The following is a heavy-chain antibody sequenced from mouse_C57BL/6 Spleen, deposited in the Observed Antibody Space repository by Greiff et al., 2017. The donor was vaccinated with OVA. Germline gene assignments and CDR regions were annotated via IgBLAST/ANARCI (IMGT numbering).Heavy chain of an antibody. CDR3: ARAGPYYFDY. J-gene: IGHJ2*01. Sequence: QVQLQQPGAELVKPGASVKLSCKASGYTFPSYWMQWVKQRPGQGLEWIGEIDPSDSYTNYNQKFKGKATLTVDTSSSTAYMQLSSLTSEDSAVYYCARAGPYYFDYWGQGTTLTVSS. D-gene: IGHD3-3*01. V-gene: IGHV1-50*01. CDR1: GYTFPSYW. CDR2: IDPSDSYT.